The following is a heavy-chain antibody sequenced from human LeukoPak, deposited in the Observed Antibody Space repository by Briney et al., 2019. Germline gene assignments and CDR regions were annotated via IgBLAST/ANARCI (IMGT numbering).Heavy chain of an antibody. J-gene: IGHJ3*02. CDR3: AKSMEYYYYSSAWDAFDI. D-gene: IGHD3-22*01. Sequence: QPGRSLRLSCAASGFTFSSYGMHWVRQAPGKGLEWVAVISYDGSNKYYADSVKGRFTISRDNSKNTLYLQMNSLRAEDTAVYYCAKSMEYYYYSSAWDAFDIWGQGTMVTVSS. V-gene: IGHV3-30*18. CDR2: ISYDGSNK. CDR1: GFTFSSYG.